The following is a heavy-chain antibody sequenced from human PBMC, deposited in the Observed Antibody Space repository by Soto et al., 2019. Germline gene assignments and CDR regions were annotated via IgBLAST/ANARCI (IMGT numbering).Heavy chain of an antibody. Sequence: QIQLVQSGAEVKKPGASVKVSCKASGYTFTNYGISWVRQAPGQGLEWMGWISAYNGNTNYAQKFQGRVTLTTDTSTSTAYMQLRSLRSDDTAVYYCAREVYYELWSAFAYWGQGTMVTVSS. V-gene: IGHV1-18*01. CDR2: ISAYNGNT. J-gene: IGHJ4*02. CDR3: AREVYYELWSAFAY. D-gene: IGHD3-3*01. CDR1: GYTFTNYG.